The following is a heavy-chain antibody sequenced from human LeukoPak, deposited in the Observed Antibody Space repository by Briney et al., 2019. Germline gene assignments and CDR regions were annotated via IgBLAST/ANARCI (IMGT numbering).Heavy chain of an antibody. CDR2: ISGSGGST. CDR1: GFTFSSYA. J-gene: IGHJ4*02. Sequence: GGSLRLSCAASGFTFSSYAMSWLRQAPGKGLEWVSAISGSGGSTYYADSVKGRFTISRDNSKNTLYLQMNSLRAEDTAVYYCAKDLVTMVRGVIILQRFDYWGQGTLVTVSS. CDR3: AKDLVTMVRGVIILQRFDY. V-gene: IGHV3-23*01. D-gene: IGHD3-10*01.